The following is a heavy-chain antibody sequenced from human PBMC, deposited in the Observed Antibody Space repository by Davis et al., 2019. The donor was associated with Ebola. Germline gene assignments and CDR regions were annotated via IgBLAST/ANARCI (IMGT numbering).Heavy chain of an antibody. D-gene: IGHD4-11*01. CDR2: IWYDGSNK. V-gene: IGHV3-33*08. J-gene: IGHJ5*02. CDR1: GFTFSGSA. Sequence: GGSLRLSCAASGFTFSGSAMHWVRQAPGKGLEWVAVIWYDGSNKYYVDSVKGRFTISRDNAKNSLYLQMNSLRAEDTAVYYCARGTTVGWDNWFDPWGQGTLVTVSS. CDR3: ARGTTVGWDNWFDP.